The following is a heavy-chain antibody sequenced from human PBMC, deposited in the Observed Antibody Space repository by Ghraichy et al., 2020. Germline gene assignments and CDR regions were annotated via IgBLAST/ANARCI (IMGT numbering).Heavy chain of an antibody. J-gene: IGHJ6*02. CDR3: VRWDSSGWYDYYGMDV. CDR2: ISSNGGST. D-gene: IGHD6-19*01. Sequence: GGSLRLSCSASGFTFSSYAMHWVRQAPGKGLEYVSAISSNGGSTYYADSVKGRFTISRDNSKNTLYLQMSSLRAEDTAVYYCVRWDSSGWYDYYGMDVWGQGTTVTVSS. CDR1: GFTFSSYA. V-gene: IGHV3-64D*06.